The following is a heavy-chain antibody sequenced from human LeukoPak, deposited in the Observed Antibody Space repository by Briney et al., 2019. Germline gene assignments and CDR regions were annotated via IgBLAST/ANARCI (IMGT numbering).Heavy chain of an antibody. Sequence: GESLQISCKGSGYRFTNYWIGWVRQMPGKGLEWMGIIYPSDSDTRYSPSLQGQVTISADKSISTAYLQWSSLKASDTAMYYCARQGIALAEIDYWGQGTLVTVSS. CDR2: IYPSDSDT. J-gene: IGHJ4*02. D-gene: IGHD6-19*01. CDR1: GYRFTNYW. CDR3: ARQGIALAEIDY. V-gene: IGHV5-51*01.